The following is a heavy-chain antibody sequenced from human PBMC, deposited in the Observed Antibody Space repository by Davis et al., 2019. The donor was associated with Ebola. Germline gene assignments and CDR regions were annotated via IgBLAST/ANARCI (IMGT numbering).Heavy chain of an antibody. Sequence: AASVTVSCKVSGYILTELSIHWVRQAPGQGLEWMGSFDPEDGEIIYAHKFEGRVTMTEDTSTHTAYMELRSLRSDDTAVYYCARVNYNWNHVDYWGQGTLVTVSS. D-gene: IGHD1-1*01. V-gene: IGHV1-24*01. CDR3: ARVNYNWNHVDY. J-gene: IGHJ4*02. CDR2: FDPEDGEI. CDR1: GYILTELS.